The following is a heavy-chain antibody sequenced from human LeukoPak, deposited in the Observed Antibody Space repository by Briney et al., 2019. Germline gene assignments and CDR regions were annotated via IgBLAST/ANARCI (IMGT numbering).Heavy chain of an antibody. CDR3: ARQGGAFDI. Sequence: SETLSLTCTVSGGSISSSSYSWGWIRQPPGKGLEWIGSIYYSGSTYYNPSLKSRVTISVNTSKNQFSLKLSSVTAADTAVYYCARQGGAFDIWGQGTMVTVSS. CDR2: IYYSGST. V-gene: IGHV4-39*01. D-gene: IGHD3-16*01. J-gene: IGHJ3*02. CDR1: GGSISSSSYS.